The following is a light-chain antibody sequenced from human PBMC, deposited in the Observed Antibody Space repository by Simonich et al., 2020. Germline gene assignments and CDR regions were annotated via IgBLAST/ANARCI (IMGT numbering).Light chain of an antibody. CDR3: MQSIQLPIT. Sequence: DIVMTQTPLSLSVTPGQPASISCKSSQSLLHSDGKTYLYWYLQNPGQSPQLLIYEVSNRVSGVPDRFSGSGSGTDFTLKISRVEAEDVGVYYCMQSIQLPITFGQGTRLEMK. V-gene: IGKV2D-29*02. J-gene: IGKJ5*01. CDR2: EVS. CDR1: QSLLHSDGKTY.